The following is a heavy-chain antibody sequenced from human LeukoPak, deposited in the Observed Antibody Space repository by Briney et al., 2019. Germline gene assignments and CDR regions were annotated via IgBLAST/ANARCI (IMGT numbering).Heavy chain of an antibody. CDR1: GFTFSSYA. J-gene: IGHJ4*02. CDR2: ISGSGGST. V-gene: IGHV3-23*01. CDR3: AKSGLRLWLQFRDNFDY. Sequence: GGSLRLSCAASGFTFSSYAMSWVRQAPGKGLEWVSAISGSGGSTYYADSVKGRFTISRDNSKNTLYLQMNSLRAEDTAVYYCAKSGLRLWLQFRDNFDYWGQGTPVTVSS. D-gene: IGHD5-24*01.